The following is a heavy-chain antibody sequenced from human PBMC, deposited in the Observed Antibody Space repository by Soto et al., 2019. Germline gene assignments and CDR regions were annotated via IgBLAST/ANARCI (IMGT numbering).Heavy chain of an antibody. Sequence: GVSLRLSCAASGFTFDDYGMSWVRQAPGKGLEWVSGINWNGGSTGYADSVKGRFTISRDNAKNSLYLQMHSRRAEDTALYYCGSSRSSWYNWFDPWPQGPLVT. CDR2: INWNGGST. J-gene: IGHJ5*02. CDR3: GSSRSSWYNWFDP. CDR1: GFTFDDYG. D-gene: IGHD6-13*01. V-gene: IGHV3-20*04.